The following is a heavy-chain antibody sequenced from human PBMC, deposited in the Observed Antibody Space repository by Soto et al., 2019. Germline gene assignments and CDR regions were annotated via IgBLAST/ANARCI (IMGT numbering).Heavy chain of an antibody. Sequence: SETLSLTCTVSGGSISSYYWSWIRQPPGKGLEWIGYIYYSGSTNYNPSLKSRVTISVDTSKNQFSLKLSSVTAADTAVYYCARLAKGRAEAQYSSGWYWFDPWGQGTLVIVSA. V-gene: IGHV4-59*01. J-gene: IGHJ5*02. CDR1: GGSISSYY. CDR3: ARLAKGRAEAQYSSGWYWFDP. CDR2: IYYSGST. D-gene: IGHD6-19*01.